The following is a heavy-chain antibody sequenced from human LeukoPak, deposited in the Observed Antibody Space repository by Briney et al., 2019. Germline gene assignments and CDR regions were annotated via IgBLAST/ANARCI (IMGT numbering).Heavy chain of an antibody. CDR2: ISYDGSNK. J-gene: IGHJ4*02. D-gene: IGHD6-13*01. Sequence: PGGSLRLSCAASGFTFSSYAMHWVRQAPGKGLEWVAVISYDGSNKYYADSVKGRFTISRDNAKNSLYLQMNSLRAEDTAVYYCARAGKSSSWYYFDYWGQGTLVTVSS. CDR3: ARAGKSSSWYYFDY. V-gene: IGHV3-30-3*01. CDR1: GFTFSSYA.